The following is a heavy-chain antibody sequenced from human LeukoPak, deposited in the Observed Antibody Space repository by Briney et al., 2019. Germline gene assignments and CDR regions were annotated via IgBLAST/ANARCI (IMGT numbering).Heavy chain of an antibody. V-gene: IGHV4-59*08. CDR2: IYYSGST. CDR3: ARLASGSYGPLTPFDY. J-gene: IGHJ4*02. Sequence: SETLSLTCTVSGGSISSYYWSWIRQPPGKGLEWIGDIYYSGSTNYNPSLKSRVTISVDTSKNQFSLRLSSVTAADTAVYYSARLASGSYGPLTPFDYWGQGILVTVSS. CDR1: GGSISSYY. D-gene: IGHD1-26*01.